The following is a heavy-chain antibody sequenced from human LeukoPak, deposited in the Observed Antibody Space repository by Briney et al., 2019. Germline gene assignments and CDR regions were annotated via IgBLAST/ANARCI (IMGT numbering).Heavy chain of an antibody. D-gene: IGHD1-26*01. CDR3: ARPNGVGATSHFDY. V-gene: IGHV4-34*01. CDR1: GGSFSGYY. CDR2: INHSGST. J-gene: IGHJ4*02. Sequence: PSETLSLTCAVYGGSFSGYYWSWIRQPPGKGLEWIGEINHSGSTNYNPSLKSRVTISVDTSKNQFSLKLSSVTAADTAVYYCARPNGVGATSHFDYWGQGTLVTVSS.